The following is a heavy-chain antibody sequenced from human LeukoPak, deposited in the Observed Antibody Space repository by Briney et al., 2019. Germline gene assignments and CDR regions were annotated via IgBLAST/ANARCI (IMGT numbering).Heavy chain of an antibody. CDR1: GYTFTSYY. D-gene: IGHD3-10*01. Sequence: ASVKVSCKASGYTFTSYYIHWVRQAPGQGLEWMGIIIPSAGRTNYAQKFRGRVSMTTDMSTSTAYMELRSLRSDDTAVYYCARGPITMVRGVQMDVWGKGTTVTISS. V-gene: IGHV1-46*01. J-gene: IGHJ6*04. CDR3: ARGPITMVRGVQMDV. CDR2: IIPSAGRT.